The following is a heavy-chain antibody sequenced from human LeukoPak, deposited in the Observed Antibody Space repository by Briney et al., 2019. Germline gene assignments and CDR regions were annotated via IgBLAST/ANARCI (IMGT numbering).Heavy chain of an antibody. CDR1: GFTFSSYA. D-gene: IGHD5-12*01. CDR3: AAFLVLDGYNFVVDY. CDR2: ISYDGSNK. V-gene: IGHV3-30-3*01. Sequence: PGRSLRLSCAASGFTFSSYAMHWVRQAPGKGLEWVAVISYDGSNKYYADSVKGRFTISRDNSKNTLYLQMNSLRAEDTAVYYCAAFLVLDGYNFVVDYWGQGTLVTVSS. J-gene: IGHJ4*02.